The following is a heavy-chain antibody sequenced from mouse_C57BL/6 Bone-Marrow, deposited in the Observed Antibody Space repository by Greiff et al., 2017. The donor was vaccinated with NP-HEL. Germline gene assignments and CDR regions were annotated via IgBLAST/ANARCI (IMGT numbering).Heavy chain of an antibody. Sequence: DVKLQESGAELVRPGASVKLSCTASGFNIKDDYMHWVKQRPEQGLEWIGWIDPENGDTEYASKFQGKATITADTSSNTAYLQLSSLTSEDTAVYYCTRVYRYYFDYWGQGTTLTVSS. CDR1: GFNIKDDY. CDR2: IDPENGDT. CDR3: TRVYRYYFDY. J-gene: IGHJ2*01. V-gene: IGHV14-4*01.